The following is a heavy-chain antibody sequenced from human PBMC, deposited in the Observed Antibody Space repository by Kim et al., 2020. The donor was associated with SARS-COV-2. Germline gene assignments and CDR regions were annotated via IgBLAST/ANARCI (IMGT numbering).Heavy chain of an antibody. D-gene: IGHD3-3*01. V-gene: IGHV3-30*01. J-gene: IGHJ4*02. Sequence: YYADSGKGRFTISRDNSKNTLYLQMNSLRAEDTAVYYCARALGGYYYFDYWGQGTLVTVSS. CDR3: ARALGGYYYFDY.